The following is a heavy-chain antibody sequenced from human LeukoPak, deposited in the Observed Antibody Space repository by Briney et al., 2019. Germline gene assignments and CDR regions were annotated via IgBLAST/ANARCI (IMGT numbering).Heavy chain of an antibody. V-gene: IGHV4-30-2*01. CDR1: GGSISSGGYY. CDR3: ARSLTSSTSCFDY. CDR2: IYHSGST. J-gene: IGHJ4*02. Sequence: SETLSLTCTVSGGSISSGGYYWNWIRQPPGKGLEWIGYIYHSGSTYYNPSLKSRVTIPVDRSKNQFSLKLSSVTAADTAVYYCARSLTSSTSCFDYWGQGTLVTVSS. D-gene: IGHD2-2*01.